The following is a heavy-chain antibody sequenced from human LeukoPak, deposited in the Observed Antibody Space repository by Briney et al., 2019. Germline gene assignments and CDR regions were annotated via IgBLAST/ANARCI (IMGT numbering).Heavy chain of an antibody. J-gene: IGHJ4*02. CDR1: GFTFSSYA. V-gene: IGHV4-34*01. Sequence: GSLRLSCAASGFTFSSYAMSWVRQPPGKGLEWIGEINHSGSTNYNPSLKSRVTISVDTSKNQFSLKLSSVTAADTAVYYCARDARSFVDTAMAYYFDYWGQGTLVTVSS. CDR2: INHSGST. D-gene: IGHD5-18*01. CDR3: ARDARSFVDTAMAYYFDY.